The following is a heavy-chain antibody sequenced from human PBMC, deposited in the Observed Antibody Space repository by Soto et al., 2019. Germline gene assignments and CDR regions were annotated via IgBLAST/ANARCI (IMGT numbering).Heavy chain of an antibody. Sequence: SVKVSCKASGFTFTSSAVQWVRQARGQRLEWIGWIVVGSGNTNYAQKFQERVTITRDMSTSTAYMELSSLRSEDTAVYYCAADPLGFLESLDVWGQGTTVTVSS. CDR1: GFTFTSSA. D-gene: IGHD3-3*01. V-gene: IGHV1-58*01. CDR3: AADPLGFLESLDV. CDR2: IVVGSGNT. J-gene: IGHJ6*02.